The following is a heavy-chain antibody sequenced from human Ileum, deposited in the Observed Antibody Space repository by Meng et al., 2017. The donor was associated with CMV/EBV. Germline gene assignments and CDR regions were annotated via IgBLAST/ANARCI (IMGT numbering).Heavy chain of an antibody. CDR2: IKQDGSEK. J-gene: IGHJ6*02. CDR3: ASGKGSYGYYRLLYYYYGMDV. D-gene: IGHD3-22*01. V-gene: IGHV3-7*01. CDR1: GFTFSSYW. Sequence: GGSLRLSCAASGFTFSSYWMSWVRQAPGKGLEWVANIKQDGSEKYYVDSVKGRFTISRDNAKNSLYLQMNSLRAEDTAVYYCASGKGSYGYYRLLYYYYGMDVWGQGNTV.